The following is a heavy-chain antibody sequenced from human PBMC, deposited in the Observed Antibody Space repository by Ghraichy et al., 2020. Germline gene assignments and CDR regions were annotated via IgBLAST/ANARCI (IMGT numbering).Heavy chain of an antibody. Sequence: GSLRLSCAASGFTFSSYAMSWVRQAPGKGLEWVSAISGSGGSTYYADSVKGRFTISRDNSKNTLYLQMNSLRAEDTAVYYCAKGKTSWLVKTPYYFDYWGQGTLVTVSS. J-gene: IGHJ4*02. CDR3: AKGKTSWLVKTPYYFDY. CDR1: GFTFSSYA. D-gene: IGHD6-19*01. CDR2: ISGSGGST. V-gene: IGHV3-23*01.